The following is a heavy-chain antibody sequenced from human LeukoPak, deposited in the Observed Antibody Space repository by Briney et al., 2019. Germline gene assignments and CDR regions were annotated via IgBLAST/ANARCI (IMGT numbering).Heavy chain of an antibody. CDR3: ARWGPDETYYDILTGYYTPIGFDY. CDR1: GITFSNYW. Sequence: GGSLRLSCAASGITFSNYWMTWVRQAPGKGLEWVSSISSSSSYIYYADSVKGRFTISRDNAKNSLYLQMNSLRAEDTAVYYCARWGPDETYYDILTGYYTPIGFDYWGQGTLVTVSS. V-gene: IGHV3-21*01. CDR2: ISSSSSYI. D-gene: IGHD3-9*01. J-gene: IGHJ4*02.